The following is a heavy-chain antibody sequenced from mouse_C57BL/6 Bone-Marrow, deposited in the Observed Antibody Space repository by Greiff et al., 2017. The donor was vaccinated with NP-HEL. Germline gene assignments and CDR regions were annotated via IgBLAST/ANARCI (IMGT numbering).Heavy chain of an antibody. J-gene: IGHJ2*01. CDR2: INPSSGYT. CDR3: ARGGNFDY. CDR1: GYTFTSYT. Sequence: VKLVESGAELARPGASVKMSCKASGYTFTSYTMHWVKQRPGQGLEWIGYINPSSGYTKYNQKFKDKATLTADKSSSTAYMQLSSLTSEDSAVYYCARGGNFDYWGQGTTLTVSS. V-gene: IGHV1-4*01.